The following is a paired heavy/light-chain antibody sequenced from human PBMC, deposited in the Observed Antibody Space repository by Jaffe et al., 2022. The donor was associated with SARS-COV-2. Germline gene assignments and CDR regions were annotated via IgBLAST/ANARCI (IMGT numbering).Heavy chain of an antibody. D-gene: IGHD6-19*01. CDR2: VKSKTDGGTT. CDR1: GLTFSNAW. CDR3: TTDEGSGWYFGQLGI. J-gene: IGHJ4*02. Sequence: EVQLVESGGGLVKPGGSLRLSCAASGLTFSNAWMNWVRQAPGKGLEWVGRVKSKTDGGTTDYAAPVKGRFTISRDDSKNTLYLQMNSLKIEDTGVYYCTTDEGSGWYFGQLGIWGQGTLVTVSS. V-gene: IGHV3-15*01.
Light chain of an antibody. V-gene: IGKV3-20*01. CDR1: QSVSSSY. Sequence: EIVLTQSPGTLSLSPGERATLSCRASQSVSSSYLAWYQQKPGQAPRLVIYGASSRATGIPDRFSGSGSGTDFTLTISRLEPEDFAVYYCQQYGSSPLWTFGQGTKVEIK. J-gene: IGKJ1*01. CDR3: QQYGSSPLWT. CDR2: GAS.